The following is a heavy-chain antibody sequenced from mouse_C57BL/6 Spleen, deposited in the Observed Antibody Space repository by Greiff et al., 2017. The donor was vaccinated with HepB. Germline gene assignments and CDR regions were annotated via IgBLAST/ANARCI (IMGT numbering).Heavy chain of an antibody. Sequence: VQLQQPGADLVKPGASVKVSCKASGYTFTSYWMHWVRQRPGQGLEWVGRIHPSDSDTNYNQKFKGKATLTVDKSSSTAYMQLSSLKSEDSAVYYGAILYDGYYVEYYAMDYWGQGTSLTVSS. CDR1: GYTFTSYW. V-gene: IGHV1-74*01. J-gene: IGHJ4*01. CDR3: AILYDGYYVEYYAMDY. D-gene: IGHD2-3*01. CDR2: IHPSDSDT.